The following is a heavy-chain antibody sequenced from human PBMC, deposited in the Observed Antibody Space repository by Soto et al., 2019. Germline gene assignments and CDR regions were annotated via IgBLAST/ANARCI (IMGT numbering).Heavy chain of an antibody. D-gene: IGHD2-8*01. CDR2: IYYSGST. Sequence: PSETLSLTCTVSGGSISSYYWSWIRQPPGKGLEWIGYIYYSGSTNYNPSLKSRVTISVDTSKNQFSLKLSSVTAADTAVYYCERAGVRNTNGVCYDPWGQGTLVTVSS. CDR3: ERAGVRNTNGVCYDP. J-gene: IGHJ5*02. V-gene: IGHV4-59*01. CDR1: GGSISSYY.